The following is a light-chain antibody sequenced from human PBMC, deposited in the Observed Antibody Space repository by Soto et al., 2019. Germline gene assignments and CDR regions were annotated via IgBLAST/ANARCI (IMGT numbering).Light chain of an antibody. V-gene: IGLV7-46*01. CDR2: DAS. J-gene: IGLJ2*01. CDR3: SLYYSGNHV. CDR1: TGAVTGGHH. Sequence: QAVVTQEPSLTVSPGGTVTLTCGSSTGAVTGGHHPYWIQQKPDQAPKTLIYDASNKDSWTPARFSGSLLGGKAALTLSGAQPEDEADYYCSLYYSGNHVFGGGTKLTVL.